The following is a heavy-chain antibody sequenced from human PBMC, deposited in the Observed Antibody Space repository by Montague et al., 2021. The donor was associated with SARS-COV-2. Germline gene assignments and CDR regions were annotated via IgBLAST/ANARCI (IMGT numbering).Heavy chain of an antibody. J-gene: IGHJ2*01. Sequence: SETLSLTCTVSGASISSSSYYWGWIRQPPGKGLEWIASIYYSGSTYYTPSLKSPVTTSLDTSKNQFSLTLSSVTAADTALYYCGRQPLTTTLLVVITRPRRDFDLWGRGTLVTVSS. V-gene: IGHV4-39*01. CDR2: IYYSGST. CDR1: GASISSSSYY. CDR3: GRQPLTTTLLVVITRPRRDFDL. D-gene: IGHD3-22*01.